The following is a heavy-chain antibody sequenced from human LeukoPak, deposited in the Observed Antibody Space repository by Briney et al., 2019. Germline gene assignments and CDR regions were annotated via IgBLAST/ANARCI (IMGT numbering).Heavy chain of an antibody. CDR1: GGSISSYY. Sequence: SETLSLTCTVSGGSISSYYWSWIRQPTGKGLEWIGRIYTSGSTNYNPSLKSRVTMSVDTSKNQFSLRLSSVTAADTAVYYCARVGEYYYGSGSLVNWGQGTLVTVSS. V-gene: IGHV4-4*07. CDR3: ARVGEYYYGSGSLVN. CDR2: IYTSGST. D-gene: IGHD3-10*01. J-gene: IGHJ4*02.